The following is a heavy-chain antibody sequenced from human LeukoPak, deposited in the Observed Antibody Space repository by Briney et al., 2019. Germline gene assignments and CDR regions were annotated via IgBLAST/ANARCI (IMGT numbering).Heavy chain of an antibody. Sequence: PGGSLRLSCAASGFTFSSYAMSWVRQAPGKGLEWVSAISGSGGSTYYADSVKGRFTISRDNSKNTLYLQMNSLRAEDTAVYYCAKDRVVGATGGSPPDAFDIWGQGTMVTVSS. CDR1: GFTFSSYA. J-gene: IGHJ3*02. D-gene: IGHD1-26*01. V-gene: IGHV3-23*01. CDR3: AKDRVVGATGGSPPDAFDI. CDR2: ISGSGGST.